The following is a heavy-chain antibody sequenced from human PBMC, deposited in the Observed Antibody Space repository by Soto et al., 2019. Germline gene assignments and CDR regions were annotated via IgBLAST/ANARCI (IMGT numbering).Heavy chain of an antibody. D-gene: IGHD3-22*01. CDR3: ARPERAYYYDSSGLYFDY. Sequence: PGGSLRLSCAASGFTFSSYEMNWVRQAPGKGLVWVSRINSDGSSTSYADSVKGRFTISRDNAKNTLYLQMNSLRAEDTAVYYCARPERAYYYDSSGLYFDYWGQGTLVTVSS. V-gene: IGHV3-74*01. CDR2: INSDGSST. CDR1: GFTFSSYE. J-gene: IGHJ4*02.